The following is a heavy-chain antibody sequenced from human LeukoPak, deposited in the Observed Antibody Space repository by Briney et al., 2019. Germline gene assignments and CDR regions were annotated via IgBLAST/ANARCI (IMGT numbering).Heavy chain of an antibody. CDR3: ARDIGPPYSSSCYRVY. CDR2: INSDGSST. D-gene: IGHD6-13*01. Sequence: PGGSLRLACAASGFTFSSYWMHWVRQAPGKRLVWVSRINSDGSSTSYADSVKGRFAISRDNAKNTLYLQMNSLRAEDTAVYYCARDIGPPYSSSCYRVYWGQGTLVTVSS. V-gene: IGHV3-74*01. CDR1: GFTFSSYW. J-gene: IGHJ4*02.